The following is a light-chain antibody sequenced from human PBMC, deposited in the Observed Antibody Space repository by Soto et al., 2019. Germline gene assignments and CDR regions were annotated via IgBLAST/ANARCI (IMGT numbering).Light chain of an antibody. CDR2: AGT. CDR3: CSYAGSSTYI. J-gene: IGLJ1*01. V-gene: IGLV2-23*01. CDR1: SSDVGSHNL. Sequence: HSVLTQPASVSGSPGQSITISCTGTSSDVGSHNLVSWYQQHPCRAPKLMIYAGTKRPSGVSNRFSGSKSGNTASLTISGLKDEDEADYYCCSYAGSSTYIFVSGTKVTVL.